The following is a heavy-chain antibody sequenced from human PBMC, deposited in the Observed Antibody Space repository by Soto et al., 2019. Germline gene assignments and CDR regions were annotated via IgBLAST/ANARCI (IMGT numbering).Heavy chain of an antibody. V-gene: IGHV3-15*01. CDR1: GFTFSNAW. CDR2: IKSKTDGGTT. Sequence: EVQLVESGGGLVKPGGSLRLSCAASGFTFSNAWMSWVRQAPGKGLEWVGRIKSKTDGGTTDYAAPVKGRFTLSRDDSKNTLYLQMNSLKTEDTAVHYCATEPRPAFDIWGKGTMVTVYS. CDR3: ATEPRPAFDI. J-gene: IGHJ3*02.